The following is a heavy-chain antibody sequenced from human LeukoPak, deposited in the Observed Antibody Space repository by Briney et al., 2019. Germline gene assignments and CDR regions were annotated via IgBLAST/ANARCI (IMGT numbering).Heavy chain of an antibody. CDR1: GYTFTTYD. CDR2: MNPYSGNT. V-gene: IGHV1-8*01. J-gene: IGHJ4*02. CDR3: ARDGSRTWGLAY. D-gene: IGHD3-16*01. Sequence: GASVKVSCRXSGYTFTTYDVSWVRQAPGQGLEWVGWMNPYSGNTVYSHKFQGRVTMTRDTSINTAYMELTSLTSDDTAVYYSARDGSRTWGLAYWGQGTLVAVSS.